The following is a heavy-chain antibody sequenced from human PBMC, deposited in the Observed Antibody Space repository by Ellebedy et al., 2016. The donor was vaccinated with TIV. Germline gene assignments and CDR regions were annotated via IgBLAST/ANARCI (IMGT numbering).Heavy chain of an antibody. Sequence: GESLKISCAASGFSFSSYWMSWVRQAPGKGVEWVANINQDGSMKYFVDSVKGRFTLSRDHAKNSLYLQMNSLRDEDTAVYYCATDGSYGDYRTPTQAFAIWGQGTVVTVSA. V-gene: IGHV3-7*01. J-gene: IGHJ3*02. D-gene: IGHD4-17*01. CDR2: INQDGSMK. CDR3: ATDGSYGDYRTPTQAFAI. CDR1: GFSFSSYW.